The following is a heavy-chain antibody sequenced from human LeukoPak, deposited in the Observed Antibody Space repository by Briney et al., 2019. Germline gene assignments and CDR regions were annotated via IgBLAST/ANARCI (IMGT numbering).Heavy chain of an antibody. CDR3: ARERRVGDFDY. J-gene: IGHJ4*02. CDR2: IYYSGST. D-gene: IGHD2-15*01. V-gene: IGHV4-59*01. CDR1: GVSISSYY. Sequence: PSETLSLTCTVSGVSISSYYWSWIRQPPGKGLEWIGYIYYSGSTNYNPSLKSRGTISEDTSKTQFSQKLSSVTAEDTAVYYCARERRVGDFDYWGQGTLVTVSS.